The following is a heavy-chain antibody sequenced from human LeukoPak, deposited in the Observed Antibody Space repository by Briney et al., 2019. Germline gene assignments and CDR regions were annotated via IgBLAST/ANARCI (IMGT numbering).Heavy chain of an antibody. J-gene: IGHJ2*01. V-gene: IGHV1-46*01. CDR3: ATHGTLYSSSNWYFDL. CDR1: GYTFTSYY. D-gene: IGHD6-6*01. Sequence: ASVKVSCKASGYTFTSYYMHWVRQAPGQGLEWMGIINPSGGSTSYAQKFQGRVTMTRDMSTSTVYMELSSLRSEDTAVYYCATHGTLYSSSNWYFDLWGRGTLVTVSS. CDR2: INPSGGST.